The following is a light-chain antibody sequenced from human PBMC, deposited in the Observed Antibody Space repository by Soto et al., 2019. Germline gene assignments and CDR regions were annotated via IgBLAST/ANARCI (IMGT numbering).Light chain of an antibody. V-gene: IGKV4-1*01. J-gene: IGKJ3*01. Sequence: DIVMTQSPDSLAVSLGERATINCKSSQSVFYSSNNKNYLAWYQQRPGQPPKLLIYWASTRESGVPDRFSGSGSGTDFPLTISSLQAEDVAVSHCQQYFATPFTFGPRTKVHI. CDR2: WAS. CDR3: QQYFATPFT. CDR1: QSVFYSSNNKNY.